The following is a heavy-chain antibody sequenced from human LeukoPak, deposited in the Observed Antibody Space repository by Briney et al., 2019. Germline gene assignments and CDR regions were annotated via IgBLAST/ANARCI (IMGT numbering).Heavy chain of an antibody. J-gene: IGHJ3*02. V-gene: IGHV3-30-3*01. CDR1: GFTFSSYA. Sequence: GGSLRLSCAASGFTFSSYAMHWVRQAPGKGLEWVAVISYDGSNKYYADSVKGRFTISRDNSKNTLYLHMNNLRPEDTAVYYCTKGQLWASGRAFDIWGQGTMVTVSS. D-gene: IGHD3-16*01. CDR3: TKGQLWASGRAFDI. CDR2: ISYDGSNK.